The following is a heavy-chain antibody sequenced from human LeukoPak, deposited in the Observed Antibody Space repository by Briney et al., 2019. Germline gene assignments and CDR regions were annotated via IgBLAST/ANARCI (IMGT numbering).Heavy chain of an antibody. D-gene: IGHD3-10*01. V-gene: IGHV4-59*01. Sequence: SETLSLTCTVSGGSMSSYYWSWIRQPPGKGLEWIGYIQYSGSTNYNPSLKSRVTISVDTSKNQFSLKLSSVTAADTAVYYCARGRSSMVRGYYYYMDVWGKGTTVTISS. J-gene: IGHJ6*03. CDR1: GGSMSSYY. CDR2: IQYSGST. CDR3: ARGRSSMVRGYYYYMDV.